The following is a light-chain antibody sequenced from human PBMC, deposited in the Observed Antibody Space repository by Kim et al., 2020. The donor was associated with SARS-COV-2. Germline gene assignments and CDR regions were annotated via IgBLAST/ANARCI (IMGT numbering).Light chain of an antibody. CDR3: LQHNSYPIT. CDR1: QDIGND. Sequence: DIHMTQSPSSLSASVGDRVTITCRASQDIGNDLGWYQQTPGRAPKRLIYGASSLQSGVPSRFSGSGSGTEFTLTIISLQPEDFATYFCLQHNSYPITFGQGTRLE. CDR2: GAS. J-gene: IGKJ5*01. V-gene: IGKV1-17*01.